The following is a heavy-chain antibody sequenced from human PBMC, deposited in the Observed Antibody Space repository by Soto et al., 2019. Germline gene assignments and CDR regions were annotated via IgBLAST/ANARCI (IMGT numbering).Heavy chain of an antibody. Sequence: QVQLVQSGAEVKKPRASVKVSCKATGYSFTSYGISWVRQAPGQGLEWMGWMSAYNGNTNYAQKLQGRVTMTTDTSTSTAYMQLRSLRSDDTAVYYCARDSRNYGFDYWGQGTLVTVSS. J-gene: IGHJ4*02. CDR1: GYSFTSYG. CDR3: ARDSRNYGFDY. D-gene: IGHD3-10*01. V-gene: IGHV1-18*01. CDR2: MSAYNGNT.